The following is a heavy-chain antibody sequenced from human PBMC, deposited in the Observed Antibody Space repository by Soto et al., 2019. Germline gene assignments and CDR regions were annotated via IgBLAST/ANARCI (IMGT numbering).Heavy chain of an antibody. Sequence: QVQLVQSEAEVRQPASSVKVSCKSSGGTFSSYAISWVRQAPGQGLEWMGGIVPIVDTATYAQKFQGRVTITADESTSTAYMELSRLRSDDTAVYYCVRVVAIPDYPDYWGQGTVVTVSS. CDR3: VRVVAIPDYPDY. CDR1: GGTFSSYA. CDR2: IVPIVDTA. J-gene: IGHJ4*02. D-gene: IGHD2-15*01. V-gene: IGHV1-69*12.